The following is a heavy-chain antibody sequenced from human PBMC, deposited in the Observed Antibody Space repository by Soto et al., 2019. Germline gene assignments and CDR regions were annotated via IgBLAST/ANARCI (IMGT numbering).Heavy chain of an antibody. Sequence: PSETLSLTCAVYGGSFSGYYWSWIRQPPGKGLEWIGEINHSGSTNYNPSLKSRVTISVDTSKNQFSLKLSSVTAADTAVYYCARSQLRHFDWQRKRYYYYGMDVWGQGTTVTVSS. CDR3: ARSQLRHFDWQRKRYYYYGMDV. J-gene: IGHJ6*02. CDR2: INHSGST. V-gene: IGHV4-34*01. D-gene: IGHD3-9*01. CDR1: GGSFSGYY.